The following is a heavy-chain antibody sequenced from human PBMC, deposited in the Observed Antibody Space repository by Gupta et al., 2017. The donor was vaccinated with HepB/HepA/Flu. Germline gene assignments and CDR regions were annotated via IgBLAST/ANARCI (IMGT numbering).Heavy chain of an antibody. D-gene: IGHD6-19*01. J-gene: IGHJ4*02. V-gene: IGHV3-23*01. CDR1: GFTFSSNA. CDR2: ISGSGGGTT. Sequence: EVQLLESGGGLVQPGGSLRTSCAASGFTFSSNAMSWVRQAPGKGLEWVSTISGSGGGTTFYADAVKGRFTISRDNSKNTLYLRMNSLRAEDTAVYYCAKDSYSSGFFFDYWGQGTLVTVSS. CDR3: AKDSYSSGFFFDY.